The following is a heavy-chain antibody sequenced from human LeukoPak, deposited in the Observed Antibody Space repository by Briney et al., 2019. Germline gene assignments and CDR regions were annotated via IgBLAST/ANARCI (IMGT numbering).Heavy chain of an antibody. J-gene: IGHJ6*03. CDR2: INHSGST. CDR1: GGSISSYY. V-gene: IGHV4-34*01. CDR3: ARDSGYSSSWYEDYYYYMDV. Sequence: SETLSLTCTVSGGSISSYYWSWIRQPPGKGLEWIGEINHSGSTNYNPSLKSRVTISVDTSKNQFSLKLSSVTAADTAVYYCARDSGYSSSWYEDYYYYMDVWGKGTTVTISS. D-gene: IGHD6-13*01.